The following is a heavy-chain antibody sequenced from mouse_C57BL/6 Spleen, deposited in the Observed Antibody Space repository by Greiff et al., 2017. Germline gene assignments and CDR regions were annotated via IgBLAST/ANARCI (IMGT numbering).Heavy chain of an antibody. J-gene: IGHJ4*01. V-gene: IGHV1-64*01. D-gene: IGHD2-4*01. CDR2: IHPNSGST. CDR3: ARSVYYDYRGGAMDY. CDR1: GYTFTSYW. Sequence: QVQLQPPGAELVKPGASVKLSCKASGYTFTSYWMHWVKQRPGQGLEWIGMIHPNSGSTNYNEKFKSKATLTVDKSSSTAYMQLSSLTSEDSAVYYCARSVYYDYRGGAMDYWGQGTSVTVSS.